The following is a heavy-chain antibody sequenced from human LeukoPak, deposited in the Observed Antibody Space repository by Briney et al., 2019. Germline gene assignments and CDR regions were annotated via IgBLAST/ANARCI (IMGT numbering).Heavy chain of an antibody. CDR3: AGEVAATGFDY. D-gene: IGHD6-19*01. CDR2: IRQDGSEK. CDR1: GFTFSNYW. J-gene: IGHJ4*02. V-gene: IGHV3-7*03. Sequence: GGSLRLSCAASGFTFSNYWMSWVRQAPGKGLEWVANIRQDGSEKYYVDSVKGRFTISRDNAKNSLFLQINSLRAEDTAVYYCAGEVAATGFDYWGQGTLVTVSS.